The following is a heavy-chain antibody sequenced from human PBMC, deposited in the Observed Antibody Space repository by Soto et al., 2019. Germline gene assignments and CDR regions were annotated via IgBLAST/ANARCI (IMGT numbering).Heavy chain of an antibody. CDR1: GFTFSSYS. D-gene: IGHD1-1*01. J-gene: IGHJ4*02. Sequence: SGGSLRLSCAASGFTFSSYSMNWVRQAPGKGLEWVSYISSSSSTIYYADSVKGRFTISRDNAKNSLYLQMNSLRDEDTAVYYCARGSPKPSMATTSDYWGQGTLVTVSS. CDR2: ISSSSSTI. CDR3: ARGSPKPSMATTSDY. V-gene: IGHV3-48*02.